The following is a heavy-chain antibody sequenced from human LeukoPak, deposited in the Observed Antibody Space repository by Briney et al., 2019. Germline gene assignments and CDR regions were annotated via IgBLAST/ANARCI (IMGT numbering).Heavy chain of an antibody. V-gene: IGHV3-66*01. CDR2: IYTGGST. CDR3: ARDRHYYGMDV. Sequence: PGGSLRLSCAASGFTVSSNYMSWVRQAPGKGLEWVSVIYTGGSTYYADSVKGRFTISRDNSKNTLYLQINSLRAEDTAVYYCARDRHYYGMDVWGQGTTVTVYS. CDR1: GFTVSSNY. J-gene: IGHJ6*01.